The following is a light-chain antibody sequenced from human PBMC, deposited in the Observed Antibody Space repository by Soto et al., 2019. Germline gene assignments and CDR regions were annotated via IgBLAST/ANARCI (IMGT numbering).Light chain of an antibody. J-gene: IGLJ2*01. CDR2: EVT. V-gene: IGLV2-14*01. CDR3: CSYTTSSTLV. Sequence: QSALTQPASVSGSPGQSITISCTGTSSDIGAYNYVSWYQQHPGKAPKLLIFEVTNRPSGVSSRFSASKSGNTASLTISGLQPEDEADFYCCSYTTSSTLVFGGGTKVTVL. CDR1: SSDIGAYNY.